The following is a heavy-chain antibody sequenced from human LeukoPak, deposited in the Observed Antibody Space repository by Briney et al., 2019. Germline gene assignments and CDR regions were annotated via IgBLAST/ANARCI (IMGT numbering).Heavy chain of an antibody. J-gene: IGHJ4*02. CDR2: IIPIFGTA. CDR1: GGTFSSYA. D-gene: IGHD2-21*02. CDR3: ARTYCGGDCSRYYFDY. Sequence: SVKVSCKASGGTFSSYAISWVRQSPGQGPEWMGRIIPIFGTANYAQKFQGRVTITTDESTSTAYMELSSLRSEDTAVHYCARTYCGGDCSRYYFDYWGQGTLVTVSS. V-gene: IGHV1-69*05.